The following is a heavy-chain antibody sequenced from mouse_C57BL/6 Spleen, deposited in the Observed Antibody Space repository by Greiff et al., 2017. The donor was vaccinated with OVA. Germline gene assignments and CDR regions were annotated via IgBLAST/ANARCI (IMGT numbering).Heavy chain of an antibody. CDR3: TTDVYYKWFDY. V-gene: IGHV14-1*01. Sequence: VQLQQSGAELVRPGASVKLSCTASGFNIQDYYMHWVKQRTEQGLEWIGRIDPEDGDTEYAPKFQGKATMTADTSSNTAYLQLSSLTSEDTAVYYCTTDVYYKWFDYWGQGTTLTVAS. J-gene: IGHJ2*01. CDR2: IDPEDGDT. D-gene: IGHD2-3*01. CDR1: GFNIQDYY.